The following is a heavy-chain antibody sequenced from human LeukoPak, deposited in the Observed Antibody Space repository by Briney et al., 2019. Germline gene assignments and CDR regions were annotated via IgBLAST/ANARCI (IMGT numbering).Heavy chain of an antibody. J-gene: IGHJ4*02. Sequence: GGSLRLSCAASGFTFSSYTMSWVRQAPEKGLEWVSGISGSGGSTYYADSVKGRFTISRDNAKNSLYLQMNSLRAEDTAVYYCASASPSSGWYYFDYWGQGTLVTVSS. CDR2: ISGSGGST. V-gene: IGHV3-23*01. D-gene: IGHD6-19*01. CDR1: GFTFSSYT. CDR3: ASASPSSGWYYFDY.